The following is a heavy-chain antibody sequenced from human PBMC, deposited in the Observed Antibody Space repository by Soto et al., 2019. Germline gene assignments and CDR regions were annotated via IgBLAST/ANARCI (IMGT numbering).Heavy chain of an antibody. D-gene: IGHD1-26*01. J-gene: IGHJ3*02. V-gene: IGHV4-39*01. CDR1: GGSISSSRCH. CDR3: ARHVITGSYYGAFDI. CDR2: IKYSGTT. Sequence: PSETLSLTCTVSGGSISSSRCHWGWIRQPPGKGLEWIASIKYSGTTFYNPSLKSRVTLSVDTSKNQFALKLSSVTAAETAVYYCARHVITGSYYGAFDIWGQGTMVPVSS.